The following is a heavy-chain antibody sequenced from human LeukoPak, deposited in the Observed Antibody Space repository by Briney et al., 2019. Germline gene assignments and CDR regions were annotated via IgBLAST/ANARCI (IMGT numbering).Heavy chain of an antibody. J-gene: IGHJ5*02. CDR1: GYTFTSYA. CDR2: INAGNGNT. V-gene: IGHV1-3*01. CDR3: ARVSYYDFWSGYSPVNWFDP. Sequence: ASVKVSCKASGYTFTSYAMHWVRQAPGQRLEWMGWINAGNGNTKYSQKFQGRVTITRDTSTSTAYMELRSLRSDDTAVYYCARVSYYDFWSGYSPVNWFDPWGQGTLVTVSS. D-gene: IGHD3-3*01.